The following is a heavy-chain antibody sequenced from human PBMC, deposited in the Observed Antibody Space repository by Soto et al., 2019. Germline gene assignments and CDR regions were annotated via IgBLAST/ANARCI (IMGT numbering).Heavy chain of an antibody. J-gene: IGHJ4*02. CDR2: ISSSSSYI. D-gene: IGHD1-26*01. CDR1: GFTFSSYS. V-gene: IGHV3-21*01. Sequence: GGSLRLSCAASGFTFSSYSMNWVRQAPGKGLEWVSSISSSSSYIYYADSVKGRFTISRDNAKNSLYLQMNSLRAEDTAVYYCARDPNSGGVFNYWGQGTLVTVSS. CDR3: ARDPNSGGVFNY.